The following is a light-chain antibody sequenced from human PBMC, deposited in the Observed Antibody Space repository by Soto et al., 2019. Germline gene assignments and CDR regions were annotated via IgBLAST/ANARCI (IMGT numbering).Light chain of an antibody. CDR1: SSNIGSNT. Sequence: QSVLTQPPSASGTPGQRVTISCSGSSSNIGSNTVNWYQQLPGTAPKLLIYSNNQPPSGVPDRFSASKSGSSASLAISGLQSEDEADYYCAAWDDSLNGRGVFGGGTKVTVL. V-gene: IGLV1-44*01. J-gene: IGLJ2*01. CDR2: SNN. CDR3: AAWDDSLNGRGV.